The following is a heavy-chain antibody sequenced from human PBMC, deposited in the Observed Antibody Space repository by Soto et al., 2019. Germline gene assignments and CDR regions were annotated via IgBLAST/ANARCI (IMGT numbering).Heavy chain of an antibody. V-gene: IGHV3-15*01. CDR1: GFTFSNAW. J-gene: IGHJ6*02. CDR2: IKSKTDGGTT. Sequence: GGSLRLSCAASGFTFSNAWMSWVRQAPGKGLEWVGRIKSKTDGGTTDYAAPVKGRFTISRDDSKNTLYLQMNSLKTEDTALYYCTTESYFFDLDTYGMDVWGQGTTVTVSS. D-gene: IGHD3-10*01. CDR3: TTESYFFDLDTYGMDV.